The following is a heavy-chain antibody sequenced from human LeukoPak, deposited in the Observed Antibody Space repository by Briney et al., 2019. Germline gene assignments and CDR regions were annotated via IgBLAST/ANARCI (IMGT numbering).Heavy chain of an antibody. CDR3: ARGTPFGGY. CDR2: IKQDGSEK. Sequence: PGGSLRLSCAASGFTFSSSAMSWVRQVPGKGLEWVANIKQDGSEKYYVDSVKGRFTISRDNVKNSLYLQMNGLRAEDTAVYYCARGTPFGGYWGQGTLVTVSS. CDR1: GFTFSSSA. J-gene: IGHJ4*02. V-gene: IGHV3-7*03. D-gene: IGHD3-16*01.